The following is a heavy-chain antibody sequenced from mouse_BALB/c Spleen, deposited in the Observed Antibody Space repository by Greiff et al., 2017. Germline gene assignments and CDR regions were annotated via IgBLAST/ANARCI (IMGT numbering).Heavy chain of an antibody. V-gene: IGHV1-69*02. D-gene: IGHD2-4*01. CDR1: GYTFTSYW. CDR2: IYPSDSYT. CDR3: TRGGLHYAMDY. Sequence: VQLQQPGAELVRPGASVKLSCKASGYTFTSYWINWVKQRPGQGLEWIGNIYPSDSYTNYNQKFKDKATLTVDKSSSTAYMQLSSPTSEDSPVYYCTRGGLHYAMDYWGQGTSVTVSS. J-gene: IGHJ4*01.